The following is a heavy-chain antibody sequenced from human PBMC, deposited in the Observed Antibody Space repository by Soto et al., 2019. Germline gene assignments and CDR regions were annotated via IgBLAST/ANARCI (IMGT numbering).Heavy chain of an antibody. CDR1: GGTISGYY. Sequence: QVHLQESGPGLVKPSETLSLTCSVSGGTISGYYWTWIRQPDGKGLEWIERIYSSGNTKYNPSLQSRVTMSLDTSNNQFSLRLTSVTAADTAVYYCARGQRFADWFDPWGQGTLVTVSS. V-gene: IGHV4-4*07. CDR2: IYSSGNT. D-gene: IGHD3-3*01. J-gene: IGHJ5*02. CDR3: ARGQRFADWFDP.